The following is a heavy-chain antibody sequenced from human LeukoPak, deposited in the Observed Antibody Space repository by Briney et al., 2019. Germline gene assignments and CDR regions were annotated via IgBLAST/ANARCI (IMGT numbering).Heavy chain of an antibody. CDR2: ISAYNGNT. CDR3: ARGGYYYASSGYDDAFDI. V-gene: IGHV1-18*01. D-gene: IGHD3-22*01. Sequence: ASVKVSCKSSGYTFTKYGITWVRQAPGQGLEWMGWISAYNGNTDSAQELQGRVTMTTDTSTSTAYVELRSLRSDDTAVYYCARGGYYYASSGYDDAFDIWGQGTMVTVSP. J-gene: IGHJ3*02. CDR1: GYTFTKYG.